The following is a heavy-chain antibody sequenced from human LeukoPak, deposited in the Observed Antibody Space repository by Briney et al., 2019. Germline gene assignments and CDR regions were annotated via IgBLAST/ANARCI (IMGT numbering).Heavy chain of an antibody. V-gene: IGHV3-21*01. D-gene: IGHD2-2*01. CDR2: ISSSSSYI. J-gene: IGHJ4*02. CDR3: ARDSSEYQIDEYYFDY. CDR1: GFTFSSYS. Sequence: PGGSLRLSCAASGFTFSSYSMNWVRQAPGKGLEWVSSISSSSSYIYYADSVKGRFTISRDNAKNSLYLQMNSLRAEDTAVYYCARDSSEYQIDEYYFDYWGQGTLVTVSS.